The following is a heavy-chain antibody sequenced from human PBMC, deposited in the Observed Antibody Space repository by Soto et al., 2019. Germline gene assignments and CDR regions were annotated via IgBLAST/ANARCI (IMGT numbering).Heavy chain of an antibody. V-gene: IGHV3-33*01. CDR2: IWYDGSNK. Sequence: GGSLTLSCAASGFTFGSYGMHWVRQAPGKGLEWVAVIWYDGSNKYYADSVKGRFTISRDNSKNTLYLQMNSLRAEDTAVYYCVRESIQPWELVFIPSPIDYWGQGTLVTVSS. CDR1: GFTFGSYG. D-gene: IGHD3-10*01. CDR3: VRESIQPWELVFIPSPIDY. J-gene: IGHJ4*02.